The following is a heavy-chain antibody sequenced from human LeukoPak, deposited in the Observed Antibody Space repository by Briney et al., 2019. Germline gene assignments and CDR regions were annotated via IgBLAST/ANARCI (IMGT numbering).Heavy chain of an antibody. D-gene: IGHD2-2*02. CDR2: IWYDGSNK. CDR1: GFTFSSYG. Sequence: GRSLRLSCAASGFTFSSYGMHWVRQAPGKGLEWVAVIWYDGSNKYYADSVKGRFTISRDNSKNTLYLQMNSLKTDDTAVYYCTTDGVVPAAIQDYWGQGTLVTVSS. J-gene: IGHJ4*02. CDR3: TTDGVVPAAIQDY. V-gene: IGHV3-33*01.